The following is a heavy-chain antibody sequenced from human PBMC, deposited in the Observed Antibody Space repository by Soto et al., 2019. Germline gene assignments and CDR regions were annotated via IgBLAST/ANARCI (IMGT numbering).Heavy chain of an antibody. V-gene: IGHV1-46*01. CDR2: INPGVGNT. D-gene: IGHD2-15*01. Sequence: QVQLVQSGAEVRKPGASVKVSCKASGYTFTDFYIHWVRQAPGQGLEWMGIINPGVGNTNDSQNYRDRVTLTSDTSTSTVYMELSSLKSEATATYYCARLGSSTYWGQGTLVTVSP. J-gene: IGHJ4*02. CDR1: GYTFTDFY. CDR3: ARLGSSTY.